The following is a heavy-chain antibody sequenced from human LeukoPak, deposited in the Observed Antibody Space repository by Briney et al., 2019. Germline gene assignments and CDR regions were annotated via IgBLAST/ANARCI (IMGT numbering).Heavy chain of an antibody. Sequence: GGSLRPSCAASGFIFSSYSMNWVRQAPGKGLEWVSYIGRSGYTIFYADSVKGRLTISRDNAKNSLYLQMNSLRDEDTAVYYCARDSGSGWTVDFWGQGTLVTVSS. D-gene: IGHD6-19*01. CDR2: IGRSGYTI. J-gene: IGHJ4*02. CDR1: GFIFSSYS. V-gene: IGHV3-48*02. CDR3: ARDSGSGWTVDF.